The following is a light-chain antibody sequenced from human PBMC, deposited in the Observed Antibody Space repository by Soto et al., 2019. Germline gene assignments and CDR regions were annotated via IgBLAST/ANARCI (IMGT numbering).Light chain of an antibody. J-gene: IGKJ4*01. V-gene: IGKV2-28*01. CDR2: LGS. CDR3: MQALHTPLT. CDR1: QSLLQSNGYNY. Sequence: DIVMTQSPLSLPVTPGEPASISCRSSQSLLQSNGYNYLDWYLQKPGQSPQLLIYLGSDRASGVSDRFSGSGSCTDFTLKISRVEAEDVGVYYCMQALHTPLTFGGGTQVEIK.